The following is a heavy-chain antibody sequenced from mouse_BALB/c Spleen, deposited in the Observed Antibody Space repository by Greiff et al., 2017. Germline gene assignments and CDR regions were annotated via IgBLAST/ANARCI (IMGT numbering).Heavy chain of an antibody. CDR1: GFSLTSYG. D-gene: IGHD4-1*01. V-gene: IGHV2-2*01. CDR3: AKNPNWDSFAY. CDR2: IWSGGST. Sequence: QVQLQQSGPGLVQPSQSLSITCTVSGFSLTSYGVHWVRQSPGKGLEWLGVIWSGGSTDYNAAFISRLSISKDNSKSQVFLKLNSLQTDATATYYCAKNPNWDSFAYWGQGTLVTVSA. J-gene: IGHJ3*01.